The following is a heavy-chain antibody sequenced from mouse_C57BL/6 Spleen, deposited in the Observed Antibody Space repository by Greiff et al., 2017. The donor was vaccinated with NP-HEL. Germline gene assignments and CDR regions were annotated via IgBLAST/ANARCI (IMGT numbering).Heavy chain of an antibody. CDR3: AREGTVVAYYYAMDY. CDR2: ISSGSSTI. J-gene: IGHJ4*01. CDR1: GFTFSDYG. V-gene: IGHV5-17*01. D-gene: IGHD1-1*01. Sequence: EVKLVESGGGLVKPGGSLKLSCAASGFTFSDYGMHWVRQAPEKGLEWVAYISSGSSTIYYADTVKGRFTISRDNAKNTLFLQMTSLRSEDTAMYYCAREGTVVAYYYAMDYWGQGTSVTVSS.